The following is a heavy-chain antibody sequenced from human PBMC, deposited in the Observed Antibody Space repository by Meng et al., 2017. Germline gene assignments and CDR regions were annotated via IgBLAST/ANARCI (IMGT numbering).Heavy chain of an antibody. CDR1: GGSVSGNY. J-gene: IGHJ5*02. CDR3: ARAQQWLVPYWFDP. D-gene: IGHD6-19*01. CDR2: TYHSGST. Sequence: SETLSLTCAVYGGSVSGNYWSWIRQPPGKGLEWIGETYHSGSTNYNPSLKSRVTISVDKSKNQFSLKLSSVTAADTAVYYCARAQQWLVPYWFDPWGQGTLVTVSS. V-gene: IGHV4-34*01.